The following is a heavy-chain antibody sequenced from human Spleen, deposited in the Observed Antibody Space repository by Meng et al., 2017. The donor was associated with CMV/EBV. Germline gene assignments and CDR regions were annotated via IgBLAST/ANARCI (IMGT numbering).Heavy chain of an antibody. CDR3: ARPASGYYALHIDD. CDR1: GYTFTGYR. Sequence: ASGYTFTGYRIHWVRQAPGQGLEWMGIMNPESGSTRYAQKFQDRVTMTRDTSTNTAHMEMSSLRFDDTAVYYCARPASGYYALHIDDWGQGTLVTVSS. D-gene: IGHD3-22*01. V-gene: IGHV1-46*01. J-gene: IGHJ4*01. CDR2: MNPESGST.